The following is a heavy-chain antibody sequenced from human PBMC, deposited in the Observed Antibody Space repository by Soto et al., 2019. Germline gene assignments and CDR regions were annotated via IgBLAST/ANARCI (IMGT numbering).Heavy chain of an antibody. CDR3: AREVDTAMVTSLDY. CDR1: GYTFTGYY. D-gene: IGHD5-18*01. Sequence: QVQLVQSGAEVKKPGASVKVSCKASGYTFTGYYMHWVRQAPGQGLEWMGWINPNSGGTNYAQKFQCWVTMTRDTAISTAYMELSRLRSDDTAVYYCAREVDTAMVTSLDYWGQGTLVTVSS. J-gene: IGHJ4*02. CDR2: INPNSGGT. V-gene: IGHV1-2*04.